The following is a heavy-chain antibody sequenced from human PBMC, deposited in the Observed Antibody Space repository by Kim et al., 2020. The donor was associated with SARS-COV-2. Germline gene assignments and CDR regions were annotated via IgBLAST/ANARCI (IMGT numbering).Heavy chain of an antibody. V-gene: IGHV4-39*01. D-gene: IGHD3-22*01. J-gene: IGHJ4*02. CDR2: VYHSGTT. CDR3: ARLPHDSSGYVDC. Sequence: SETLSLTCTVSGDSISSSFNYWGWIRQPPGKGLEWIGSVYHSGTTYDSPSLKSRVTVSVDTSKNEFSLKVTSVTAAVTAVYFCARLPHDSSGYVDCWGQGILVTVSS. CDR1: GDSISSSFNY.